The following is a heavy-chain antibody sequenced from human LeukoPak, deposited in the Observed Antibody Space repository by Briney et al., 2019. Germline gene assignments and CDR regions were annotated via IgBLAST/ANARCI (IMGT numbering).Heavy chain of an antibody. J-gene: IGHJ4*02. Sequence: SETLSLTCTVSSGSIRSYHWAWIRQPAGKELEWIGRIYTTGDTDYNPSLKSRVTMSVDTSKNQFSLNLRSVTTADTAFYYCARNGYTKSWTHLDYWARESWSPSPQ. V-gene: IGHV4-4*07. CDR2: IYTTGDT. D-gene: IGHD3/OR15-3a*01. CDR1: SGSIRSYH. CDR3: ARNGYTKSWTHLDY.